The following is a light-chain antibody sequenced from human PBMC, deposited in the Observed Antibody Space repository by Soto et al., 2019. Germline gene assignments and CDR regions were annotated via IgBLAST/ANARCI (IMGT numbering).Light chain of an antibody. J-gene: IGKJ1*01. V-gene: IGKV3-20*01. CDR2: GAS. CDR1: QSVSSSY. CDR3: QEYRSSPQT. Sequence: EIGLTQSPGTLSLSPGERATLSCRASQSVSSSYLAWYQQKPGQAPRPLIYGASIRATGIPDRFSGSGSGTDFTLTISRLEPEYLAVSYRQEYRSSPQTFGQGTKVGIK.